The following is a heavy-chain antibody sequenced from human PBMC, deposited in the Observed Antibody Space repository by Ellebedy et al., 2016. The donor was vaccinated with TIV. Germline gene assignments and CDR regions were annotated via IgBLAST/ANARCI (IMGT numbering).Heavy chain of an antibody. CDR2: ISNDGSTV. D-gene: IGHD2-2*01. CDR1: GFTLSDHY. V-gene: IGHV3-11*01. CDR3: ARDMHLGRLDF. J-gene: IGHJ1*01. Sequence: GGSLRLSCVVTGFTLSDHYMSWVRQAPGKGLEWVSYISNDGSTVHYADSVKGRFTISRDNSRNSLFLHINTLRTEDTAIYYCARDMHLGRLDFWGQGTLVSVSS.